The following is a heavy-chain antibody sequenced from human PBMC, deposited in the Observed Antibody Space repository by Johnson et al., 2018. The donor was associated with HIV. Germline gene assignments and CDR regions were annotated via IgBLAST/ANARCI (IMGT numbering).Heavy chain of an antibody. V-gene: IGHV3-9*01. CDR1: GFTFDDFA. J-gene: IGHJ3*01. D-gene: IGHD3-16*01. CDR2: ITWNSDNI. CDR3: ARDGRDLVMRGGFDV. Sequence: VQLVESGGGMVQPGRSLRLSCAASGFTFDDFAMHWVRQGPGKGLEWVSSITWNSDNIAYADSVKGRFTISRDNSRNMLYLQMNSLRPEDTAVYYCARDGRDLVMRGGFDVWGPGTVVTVSS.